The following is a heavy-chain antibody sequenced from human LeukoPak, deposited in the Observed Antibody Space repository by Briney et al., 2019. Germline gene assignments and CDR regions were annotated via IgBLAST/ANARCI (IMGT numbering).Heavy chain of an antibody. CDR3: ARVAMPRAARLDV. V-gene: IGHV3-21*01. CDR2: ISSSSDYI. D-gene: IGHD2-2*01. Sequence: GGSLRLSCVVSGLTSTGYSMTWVRQAPGKGLEWVSSISSSSDYIFYADSVKGRFTISRDNAKNSLYLQMNSMRADDTAVYYCARVAMPRAARLDVWGKGTTVTVSS. J-gene: IGHJ6*04. CDR1: GLTSTGYS.